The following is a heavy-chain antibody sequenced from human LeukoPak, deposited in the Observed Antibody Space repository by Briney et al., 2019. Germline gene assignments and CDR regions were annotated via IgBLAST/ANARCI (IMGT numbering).Heavy chain of an antibody. CDR1: GYTFTGYY. D-gene: IGHD2-15*01. Sequence: ASVKVSCMASGYTFTGYYMHWVRQAPGQGLEWMGWINPNSGGTNYAQKFQGRVTMTRDTSISTAYMELSRLRSDDTAVYYCAREGYCSGGSCYGERDAFDIWGQGTMVTVAS. V-gene: IGHV1-2*02. CDR2: INPNSGGT. CDR3: AREGYCSGGSCYGERDAFDI. J-gene: IGHJ3*02.